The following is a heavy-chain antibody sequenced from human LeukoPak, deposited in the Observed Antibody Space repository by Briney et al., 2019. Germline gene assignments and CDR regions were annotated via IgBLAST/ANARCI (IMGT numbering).Heavy chain of an antibody. CDR1: GFTFSSYD. CDR2: ISPSSTRI. Sequence: GGSLRLSCAASGFTFSSYDMNWVRQAPGKGLEWVSYISPSSTRIDYAASVRGRFTISRDNAKRSLYLQMSSLRAEDTAVYYCARDPGGSPEGYWGQGTLVTVSS. J-gene: IGHJ4*02. V-gene: IGHV3-48*04. CDR3: ARDPGGSPEGY. D-gene: IGHD1-26*01.